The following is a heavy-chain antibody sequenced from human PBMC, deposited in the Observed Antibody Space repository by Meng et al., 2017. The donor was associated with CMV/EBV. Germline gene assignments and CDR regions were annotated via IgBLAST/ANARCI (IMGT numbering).Heavy chain of an antibody. CDR1: GFTFSSYS. V-gene: IGHV3-48*04. CDR3: AREGAMVGATPPCNDY. J-gene: IGHJ4*02. D-gene: IGHD1-26*01. CDR2: ISSSSSTI. Sequence: GESLKISCAASGFTFSSYSMNWVRQAPGKGLEWVSYISSSSSTIYYADSVKGRFTISRDNAKNSLYLQMNSLRAEDTAVYYCAREGAMVGATPPCNDYWGQGTLVTVSS.